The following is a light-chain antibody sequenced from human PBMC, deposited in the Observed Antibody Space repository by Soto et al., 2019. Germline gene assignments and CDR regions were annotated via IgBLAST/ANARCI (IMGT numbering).Light chain of an antibody. J-gene: IGLJ3*02. CDR2: EVT. V-gene: IGLV2-8*01. Sequence: QSALTQPPSASGSPGQSVTISCTGTSSDVGAYNYVSWYQQHAGKAPKLEIYEVTKRPSGVPDRFSGSKSANTASLNVSGLQAEDEADYYCSSFASSNTWVFGGGTKLTVL. CDR1: SSDVGAYNY. CDR3: SSFASSNTWV.